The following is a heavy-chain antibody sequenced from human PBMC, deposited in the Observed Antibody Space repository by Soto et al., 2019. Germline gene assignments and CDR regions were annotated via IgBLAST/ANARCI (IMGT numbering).Heavy chain of an antibody. V-gene: IGHV3-48*01. D-gene: IGHD6-13*01. CDR1: GFTFSSYS. J-gene: IGHJ4*02. Sequence: GGSLRLSCAASGFTFSSYSMNWVRQAPGKGLEWVSYISSSSSTIYYADSVKGRFTISRDNAKNSLYLQMNSLRAEDTAVYYSARCGTPLVTLDDRGQLTPVTVSS. CDR3: ARCGTPLVTLDD. CDR2: ISSSSSTI.